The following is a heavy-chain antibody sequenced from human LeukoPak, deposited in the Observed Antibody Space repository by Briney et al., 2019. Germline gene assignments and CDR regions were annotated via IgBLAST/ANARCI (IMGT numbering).Heavy chain of an antibody. CDR2: IYYSGST. CDR3: ARDKKAVAGPFYYYYGMDV. D-gene: IGHD6-19*01. V-gene: IGHV4-59*12. J-gene: IGHJ6*02. CDR1: GGSISSYY. Sequence: SETLSLTCTVSGGSISSYYWSWIRQPPGKGLEWIGSIYYSGSTYYNPSLKSRVTISVDTSKNQFSLKLRSVTAADTAVYYCARDKKAVAGPFYYYYGMDVWGQGTTVTVSS.